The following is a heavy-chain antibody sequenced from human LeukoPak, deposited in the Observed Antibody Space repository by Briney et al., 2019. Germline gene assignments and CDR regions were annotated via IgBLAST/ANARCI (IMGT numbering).Heavy chain of an antibody. CDR3: AREHSLTYYYDSSGYPDAFDI. V-gene: IGHV4-59*01. J-gene: IGHJ3*02. Sequence: SETLSLTCTVSGGSISSYYWSWIRQPPGKGLEWIGSIYYSGSTNYNPSFKSRVTISVDTSKNQFSLKLSSVTAADTAVYYCAREHSLTYYYDSSGYPDAFDIWGQGTMVTVSS. CDR1: GGSISSYY. CDR2: IYYSGST. D-gene: IGHD3-22*01.